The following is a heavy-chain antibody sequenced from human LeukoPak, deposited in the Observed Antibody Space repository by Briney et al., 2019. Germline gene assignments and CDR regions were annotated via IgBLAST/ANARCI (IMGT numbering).Heavy chain of an antibody. CDR2: SYYSGST. D-gene: IGHD3-22*01. V-gene: IGHV4-31*03. Sequence: SQTLSLTCTVSGGSISSGGYYWSWIRQHPRKGLEWIGYSYYSGSTYYNPSLKSRVTISVDTSKNQFSLKLSSVTAADTAVYYCARGVYYYDSSGLVSGMDVWGQGTTVTVSS. CDR3: ARGVYYYDSSGLVSGMDV. J-gene: IGHJ6*02. CDR1: GGSISSGGYY.